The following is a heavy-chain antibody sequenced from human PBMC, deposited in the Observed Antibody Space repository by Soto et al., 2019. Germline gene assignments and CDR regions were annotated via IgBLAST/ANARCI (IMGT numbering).Heavy chain of an antibody. CDR3: ARDRLMATAGTARHYFGLDV. Sequence: ASETMSLTCTVSGGSIRSGGYYWSWVRQSPRRGLEWIGNIYYSGSTYYNPSLKSRLTISVDTSKNQFSLNLSSVTAADTADYYCARDRLMATAGTARHYFGLDVWGQGTTVTVSS. V-gene: IGHV4-31*03. CDR1: GGSIRSGGYY. CDR2: IYYSGST. J-gene: IGHJ6*02. D-gene: IGHD5-18*01.